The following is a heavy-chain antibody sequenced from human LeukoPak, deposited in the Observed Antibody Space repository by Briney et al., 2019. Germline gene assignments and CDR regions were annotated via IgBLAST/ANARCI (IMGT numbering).Heavy chain of an antibody. CDR3: ARGVGCYYYYYMDV. CDR1: GYTFTSYG. D-gene: IGHD1-26*01. V-gene: IGHV1-18*01. CDR2: ISAYNGNT. Sequence: GASVKVSCKASGYTFTSYGISWVRQAPGQGLEWMGWISAYNGNTNYAQKLQGRVTMTTDTSTSTAYMELRSLRSDDTAVFYCARGVGCYYYYYMDVWGKGTTVTVSS. J-gene: IGHJ6*03.